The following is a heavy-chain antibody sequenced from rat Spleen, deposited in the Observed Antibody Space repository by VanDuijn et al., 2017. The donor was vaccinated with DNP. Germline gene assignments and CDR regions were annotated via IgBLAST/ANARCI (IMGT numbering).Heavy chain of an antibody. D-gene: IGHD1-1*01. CDR2: ISYDGRSN. CDR1: GFTFSDYY. CDR3: ARPMDYYSGGFAY. J-gene: IGHJ3*01. V-gene: IGHV5-22*01. Sequence: EVQLVESGGGLVQPGRSLKLSCAASGFTFSDYYMAWVRQAPTKGLEWVAYISYDGRSNYRGDPVKGRFTISRDNAKTTLSLQMNSLRSEDMATYYCARPMDYYSGGFAYWGQGTLVTVSS.